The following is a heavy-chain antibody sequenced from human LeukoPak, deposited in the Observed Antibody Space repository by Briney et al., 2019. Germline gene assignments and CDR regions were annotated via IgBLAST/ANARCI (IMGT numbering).Heavy chain of an antibody. D-gene: IGHD3-10*01. Sequence: PSQTLSLTCTVSGGSISSGGYYWSWIRQHPGKGLEWIGYIYYSGSTYYNPSLKSQITISVNTSKNQFSLKLSSVTAADTAVYYCARAPFGELLFHYYYGMDVWGQGTTVTVSS. V-gene: IGHV4-31*01. CDR2: IYYSGST. CDR3: ARAPFGELLFHYYYGMDV. J-gene: IGHJ6*02. CDR1: GGSISSGGYY.